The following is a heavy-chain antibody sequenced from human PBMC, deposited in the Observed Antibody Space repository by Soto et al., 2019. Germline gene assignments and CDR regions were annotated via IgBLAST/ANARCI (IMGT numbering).Heavy chain of an antibody. CDR3: AKSQGIAVAGYFDY. J-gene: IGHJ4*02. Sequence: GGALRLSCAASGFTFSSNVMTWVRQAPGKGLAWVSGLTGSGGSTYYADSVKGRFTISRDNSKNTLYLQMNSLRAEDTAVYYCAKSQGIAVAGYFDYWGQGALVTVSS. CDR1: GFTFSSNV. CDR2: LTGSGGST. V-gene: IGHV3-23*01. D-gene: IGHD6-19*01.